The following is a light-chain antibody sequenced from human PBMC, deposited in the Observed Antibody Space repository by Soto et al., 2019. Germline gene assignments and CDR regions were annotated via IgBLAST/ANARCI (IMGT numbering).Light chain of an antibody. V-gene: IGKV3-20*01. CDR1: QSVSSNY. CDR3: QQDGSSPMT. CDR2: GAS. Sequence: EIVLTQSPGTLSLSPGERATLSCRASQSVSSNYLAWYQQKPGQAPRLLIYGASSRATGIPDRFSGSGSGTDFPLTISRREPEDFAVYYCQQDGSSPMTFGQGTRLEIK. J-gene: IGKJ5*01.